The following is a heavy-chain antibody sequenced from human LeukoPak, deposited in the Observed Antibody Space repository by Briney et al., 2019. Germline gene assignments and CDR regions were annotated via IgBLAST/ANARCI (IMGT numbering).Heavy chain of an antibody. CDR2: ISSSSSTI. D-gene: IGHD3-16*02. CDR1: GFTFSSYS. V-gene: IGHV3-48*01. Sequence: GGTLRLSCAASGFTFSSYSMNWVRQAPGKGLEWVSYISSSSSTIYYADSVKGRFTISRDNAKNSLYLQMNSLRADDTAVYYCARVPLAYDYVWGSYRELDAFDIWGQGTMVTVSS. J-gene: IGHJ3*02. CDR3: ARVPLAYDYVWGSYRELDAFDI.